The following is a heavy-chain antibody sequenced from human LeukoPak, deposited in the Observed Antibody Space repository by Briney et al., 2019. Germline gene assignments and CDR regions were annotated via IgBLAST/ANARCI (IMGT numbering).Heavy chain of an antibody. V-gene: IGHV1-8*01. CDR1: GYILTSYD. J-gene: IGHJ4*02. CDR3: ARGVEMATITFDY. Sequence: ASLKLSSKASGYILTSYDINWVPQATGQGPEWMGWMNPNSGNTGYAQKFQGRVTTTRITSISTAYMEMRSLRSEDTAVYYCARGVEMATITFDYWGQGTLVTVSS. CDR2: MNPNSGNT. D-gene: IGHD5-24*01.